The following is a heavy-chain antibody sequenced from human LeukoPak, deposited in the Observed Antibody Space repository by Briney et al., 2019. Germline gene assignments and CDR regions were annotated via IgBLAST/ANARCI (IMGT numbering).Heavy chain of an antibody. Sequence: PGGSLRLSCAASGFTFSDYYMSWIRQAPGKGLEWVSNISSSGSTIYYADSVKGRFTISRDNAKNSLYLQMNSLRAEDTAVYYCARATESSGYYYVAFDIWGQGTMVTVSS. V-gene: IGHV3-11*01. D-gene: IGHD3-22*01. CDR1: GFTFSDYY. CDR3: ARATESSGYYYVAFDI. CDR2: ISSSGSTI. J-gene: IGHJ3*02.